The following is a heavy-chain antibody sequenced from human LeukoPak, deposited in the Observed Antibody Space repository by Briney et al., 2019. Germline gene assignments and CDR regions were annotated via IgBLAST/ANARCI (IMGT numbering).Heavy chain of an antibody. D-gene: IGHD6-19*01. Sequence: QPGGTQRLSCAASGFSFSNYGMNWVRQAPGKGLEWVSAISGSGGSTYYADSVKGRFTISRDNSKNTLYLQMNSLRAEDTAVYYCANSPVAFSFDYWGQGTLVTVSS. J-gene: IGHJ4*02. V-gene: IGHV3-23*01. CDR2: ISGSGGST. CDR1: GFSFSNYG. CDR3: ANSPVAFSFDY.